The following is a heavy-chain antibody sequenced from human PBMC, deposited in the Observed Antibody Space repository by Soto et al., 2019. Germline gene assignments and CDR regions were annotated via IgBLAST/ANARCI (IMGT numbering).Heavy chain of an antibody. CDR3: ARDHDYGGNSGRSMDV. V-gene: IGHV4-31*03. J-gene: IGHJ6*02. D-gene: IGHD4-17*01. CDR2: IYYSGGT. Sequence: QVQLQESGPGLVKPSQTLSLTCTVSGGSISSGGYYWSWIRQHPGKGLEWIGYIYYSGGTYYNPSLKSRVTISVDTSKNQFSLKLSSVTAADTAVYYCARDHDYGGNSGRSMDVWGQGTTVTVSS. CDR1: GGSISSGGYY.